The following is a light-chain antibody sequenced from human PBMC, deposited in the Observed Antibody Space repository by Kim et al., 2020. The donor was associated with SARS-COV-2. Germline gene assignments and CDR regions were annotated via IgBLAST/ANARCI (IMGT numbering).Light chain of an antibody. J-gene: IGKJ2*01. Sequence: DIQVTQSPSTLSASVGDRVTITCRTSQSISWWLAWYQVKPGKVPKLLIYDASNLESGVPSRFSGSGSGTEFTLAISNLQPDDSATYYCHKYGGSFGQGTKLEI. V-gene: IGKV1-5*01. CDR2: DAS. CDR3: HKYGGS. CDR1: QSISWW.